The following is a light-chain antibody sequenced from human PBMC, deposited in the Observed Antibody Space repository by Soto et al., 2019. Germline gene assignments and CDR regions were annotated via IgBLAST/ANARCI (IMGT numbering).Light chain of an antibody. CDR3: QQYNTYPLT. CDR2: AAS. J-gene: IGKJ4*01. V-gene: IGKV1D-16*01. CDR1: QDVNNW. Sequence: DIQMTQSPSSLSASVGDRVTITCRASQDVNNWLAWYQQKPEKAPKSLIYAASSLRGGAPLSFSGSGTETKLTLTIRRLQPEDVGTYYCQQYNTYPLTFVGGTKVEI.